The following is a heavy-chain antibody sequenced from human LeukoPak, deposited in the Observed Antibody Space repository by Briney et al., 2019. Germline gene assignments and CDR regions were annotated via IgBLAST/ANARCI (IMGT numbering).Heavy chain of an antibody. J-gene: IGHJ3*02. CDR3: ARVRQQLVNDAFDI. CDR1: GFTFSSYG. D-gene: IGHD6-13*01. Sequence: GGSLRLSCAASGFTFSSYGMSWVRQAPGKGLEWVSAISGSGGSTYYAGSVKGRFTISRDNSKNTLYLQMNSLRAEDTAVYYCARVRQQLVNDAFDIWGQGTMVTVSS. V-gene: IGHV3-23*01. CDR2: ISGSGGST.